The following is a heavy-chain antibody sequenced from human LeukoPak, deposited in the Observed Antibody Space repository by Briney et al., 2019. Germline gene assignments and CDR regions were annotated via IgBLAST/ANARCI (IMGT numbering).Heavy chain of an antibody. CDR1: EFTFSIYA. D-gene: IGHD1-14*01. J-gene: IGHJ5*02. Sequence: PGGSLALSCAPSEFTFSIYAMNWVRQAPGKGLEWVSGISGGGGSTYYADSVKGRCPISRDNSKNTLYLQMDSLRAEDTALYYCAKGSGINHYHWIDPWGQGTLVTVSS. V-gene: IGHV3-23*01. CDR2: ISGGGGST. CDR3: AKGSGINHYHWIDP.